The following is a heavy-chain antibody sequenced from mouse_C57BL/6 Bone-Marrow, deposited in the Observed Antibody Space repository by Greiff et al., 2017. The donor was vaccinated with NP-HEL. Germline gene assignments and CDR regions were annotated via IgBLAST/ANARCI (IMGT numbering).Heavy chain of an antibody. V-gene: IGHV2-2*01. D-gene: IGHD1-1*01. CDR1: GFSLTSYG. CDR2: IWSGGST. CDR3: ARNLLLRPGVAY. Sequence: VMLVESGPGLVQPSQCLSITCTVSGFSLTSYGVHWVRQSPGKGLEWLGVIWSGGSTDYNAAFISRLSISKDNSKSQVFFKMNSLQADDTAIYYCARNLLLRPGVAYWGQGTLVTVSA. J-gene: IGHJ3*01.